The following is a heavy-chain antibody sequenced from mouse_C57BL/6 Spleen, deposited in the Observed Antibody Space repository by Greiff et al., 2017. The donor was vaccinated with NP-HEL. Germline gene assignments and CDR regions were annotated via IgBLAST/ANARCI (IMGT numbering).Heavy chain of an antibody. J-gene: IGHJ1*03. CDR3: ARALITTVPDWYFDV. Sequence: VQLKESGPELVKPGASVKISCKASGYSFTGYYMNWVKQSPEKSLEWIGEINPSTGGTTYNQKFKAKATLTVDKSSSTAYMQLKSLTSEDCAVYYCARALITTVPDWYFDVWGTGTTVTVSS. CDR1: GYSFTGYY. CDR2: INPSTGGT. V-gene: IGHV1-42*01. D-gene: IGHD1-1*01.